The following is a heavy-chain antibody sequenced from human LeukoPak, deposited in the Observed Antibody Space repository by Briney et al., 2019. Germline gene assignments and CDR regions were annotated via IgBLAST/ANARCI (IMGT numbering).Heavy chain of an antibody. CDR3: ARHASSSLYAHLDY. V-gene: IGHV3-64*01. J-gene: IGHJ4*02. CDR2: ISGNGGST. CDR1: GFTFSSYS. Sequence: GGSLRLSCAASGFTFSSYSLHWVRQTPGKGLESVSAISGNGGSTYYANSVKERFTISRDNSKNTLYLQMGSLRAEDMAVYYCARHASSSLYAHLDYWGQGTLVTVSS. D-gene: IGHD6-13*01.